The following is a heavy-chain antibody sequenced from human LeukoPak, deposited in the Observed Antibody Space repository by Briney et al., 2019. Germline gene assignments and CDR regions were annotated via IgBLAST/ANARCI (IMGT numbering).Heavy chain of an antibody. V-gene: IGHV5-51*01. J-gene: IGHJ4*02. CDR3: ARREGVTFGGVIVEVYFDF. CDR1: GSTFSSYW. Sequence: GASLQISCKGSGSTFSSYWIGWVRQLPGKGLEWMGIIYPGDSDTRYSPSFQGQVSISADKSISTAYLQWSSLKASDSAMYYCARREGVTFGGVIVEVYFDFWGQGTLVTVSS. D-gene: IGHD3-16*02. CDR2: IYPGDSDT.